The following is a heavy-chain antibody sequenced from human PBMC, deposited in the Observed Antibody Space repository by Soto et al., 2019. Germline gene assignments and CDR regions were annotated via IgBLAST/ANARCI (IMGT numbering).Heavy chain of an antibody. D-gene: IGHD6-13*01. Sequence: HPGGSLRLSCAASGFTVSSYYMSWVRQAPGKGLEWVSVIYREGSADFADSVKGRFTISRDNSKNTLYLQMSSLRAEDTAVYYCARVLSSSYHYFDYWGQGTLVTGSS. J-gene: IGHJ4*02. CDR1: GFTVSSYY. V-gene: IGHV3-66*01. CDR2: IYREGSA. CDR3: ARVLSSSYHYFDY.